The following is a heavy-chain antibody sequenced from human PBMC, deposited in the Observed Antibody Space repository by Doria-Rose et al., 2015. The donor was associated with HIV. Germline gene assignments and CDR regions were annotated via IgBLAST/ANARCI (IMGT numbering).Heavy chain of an antibody. CDR3: ARLLKWEYAAFDI. D-gene: IGHD1-26*01. J-gene: IGHJ3*02. CDR2: ISGSGSTI. Sequence: NWVRQAPGKGLEWVSYISGSGSTIYYADSVKGRFTISRDNAKNSLYLQMNSLRAEDTAIYYCARLLKWEYAAFDIWGQGTMVTVSS. V-gene: IGHV3-48*01.